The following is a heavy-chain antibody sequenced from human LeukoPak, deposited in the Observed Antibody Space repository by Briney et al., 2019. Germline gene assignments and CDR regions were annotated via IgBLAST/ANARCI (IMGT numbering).Heavy chain of an antibody. Sequence: KTGGSLRLSCAASGFTFSNAWMSWVRQAPGKGLDWVARIKSKTDGGTTDYAAAVKGRFTISRDDSKNTLYLQMNSLKTEDTAVYYCSTGGAYHTWGQGTLVTVSS. J-gene: IGHJ5*02. CDR2: IKSKTDGGTT. D-gene: IGHD3-16*01. CDR3: STGGAYHT. V-gene: IGHV3-15*01. CDR1: GFTFSNAW.